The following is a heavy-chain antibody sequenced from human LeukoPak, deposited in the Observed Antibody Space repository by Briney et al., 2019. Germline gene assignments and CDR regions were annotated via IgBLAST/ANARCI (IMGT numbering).Heavy chain of an antibody. V-gene: IGHV1-2*02. CDR3: ARKISYTVGATDFDY. CDR2: INPNNGGT. J-gene: IGHJ4*02. Sequence: ASVKVSCKASGYTFTGYYMHWVRQAPGQGLEWMGWINPNNGGTNYAQKFQGRVTMTRDTSISTAYMDLSRLTSDDTAVYYCARKISYTVGATDFDYWGQGTLVTVSS. CDR1: GYTFTGYY. D-gene: IGHD1-26*01.